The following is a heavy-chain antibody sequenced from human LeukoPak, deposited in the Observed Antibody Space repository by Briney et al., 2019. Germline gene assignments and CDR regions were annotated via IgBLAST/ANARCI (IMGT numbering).Heavy chain of an antibody. CDR3: ARSMYSSGWYDY. CDR1: GYSISSGYY. D-gene: IGHD6-19*01. J-gene: IGHJ4*02. Sequence: PSETLSLTCTVSGYSISSGYYWGWIRPPPGKGLEWIGSLYHSGSTYYNPSLKSRVTISVDTSKNQFSLKMSSVTAADTAVYYCARSMYSSGWYDYWGQGTLVTVSS. CDR2: LYHSGST. V-gene: IGHV4-38-2*02.